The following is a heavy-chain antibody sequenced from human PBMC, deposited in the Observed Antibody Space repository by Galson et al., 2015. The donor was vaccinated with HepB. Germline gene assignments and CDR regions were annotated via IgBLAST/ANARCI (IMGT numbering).Heavy chain of an antibody. CDR2: IWKDGSNK. J-gene: IGHJ4*02. D-gene: IGHD6-19*01. CDR3: AREDATITVAALEY. CDR1: GFAFGNYG. Sequence: SLRLSCAASGFAFGNYGMHWVRQAPGKGLEWMALIWKDGSNKHYADSLKGRFRISRDNTKNTLVLEADSLRAEDTAVYYCAREDATITVAALEYWGQGVLVTVSS. V-gene: IGHV3-33*01.